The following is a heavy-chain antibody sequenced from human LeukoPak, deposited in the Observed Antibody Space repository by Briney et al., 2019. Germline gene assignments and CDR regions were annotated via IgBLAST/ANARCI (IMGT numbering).Heavy chain of an antibody. V-gene: IGHV1-46*01. Sequence: ASVKVSCKASGYTLTDYFIHWVRQAPGQGLEWVGIHNPRDGGTYFAPNFQGRVTLTSDTSTSTVYMELTSLRSEDTALYYCARSHRFCADGVCSDYWGQGTLVTVSS. CDR3: ARSHRFCADGVCSDY. CDR1: GYTLTDYF. D-gene: IGHD2-8*02. J-gene: IGHJ4*02. CDR2: HNPRDGGT.